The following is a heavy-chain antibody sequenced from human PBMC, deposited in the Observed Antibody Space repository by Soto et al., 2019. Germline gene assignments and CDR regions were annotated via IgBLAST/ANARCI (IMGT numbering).Heavy chain of an antibody. J-gene: IGHJ4*02. CDR1: GFTFSSYS. CDR3: ASRYSGYGPGDLRY. V-gene: IGHV3-21*01. Sequence: EVQLVESGGGLVKPGGSLRLSCAASGFTFSSYSMNWVRQAPGKGLEWVSSISSSSSYIYYADSVKGRFTISRDNAKNSLYLQMNSLRAEDTAVYYCASRYSGYGPGDLRYWGQGTLVTVSS. CDR2: ISSSSSYI. D-gene: IGHD5-12*01.